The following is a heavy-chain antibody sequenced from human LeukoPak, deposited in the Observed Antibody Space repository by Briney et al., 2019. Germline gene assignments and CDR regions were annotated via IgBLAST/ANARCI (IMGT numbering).Heavy chain of an antibody. D-gene: IGHD6-13*01. CDR3: TTDYGESSSWYEDYMDV. J-gene: IGHJ6*03. CDR1: GFTFSNAW. V-gene: IGHV3-15*01. CDR2: IKSKTDGGKT. Sequence: GESLRLSCAASGFTFSNAWMSWVRQAPGKGLEWVGRIKSKTDGGKTDYAAPVKGRFTISRDDSKNTLYLQMNSLKTEDTAVYYCTTDYGESSSWYEDYMDVWGKGTTVTVSS.